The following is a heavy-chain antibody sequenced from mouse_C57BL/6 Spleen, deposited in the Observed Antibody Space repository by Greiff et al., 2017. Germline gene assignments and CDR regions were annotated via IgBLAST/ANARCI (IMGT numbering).Heavy chain of an antibody. CDR1: GYTFTDYY. Sequence: EVPLQQSGPELVKPGASVKISCKASGYTFTDYYMNWVKQSHGKSLEWIGDINPNNGGTSYNQKFKGKATLTVDKSSSTAYMELRSLTSEDSAVYYCAGGLLRYFDVWGTGTTVTVSS. CDR2: INPNNGGT. V-gene: IGHV1-26*01. CDR3: AGGLLRYFDV. D-gene: IGHD2-3*01. J-gene: IGHJ1*03.